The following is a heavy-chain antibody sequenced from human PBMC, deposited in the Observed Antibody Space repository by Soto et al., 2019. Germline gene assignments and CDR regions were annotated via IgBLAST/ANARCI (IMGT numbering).Heavy chain of an antibody. CDR3: ARGADCSSTSCYPRYYYYYGMDV. J-gene: IGHJ6*02. CDR2: IYYSGST. Sequence: PSETLSLTCTVSGGSISSYYWSWIRQPPGKGLEWIGNIYYSGSTNYNPSLKSRVTISVDTSKNQFSLKLSSVTAADTAAYYCARGADCSSTSCYPRYYYYYGMDVWGQGTTVTVSS. V-gene: IGHV4-59*01. CDR1: GGSISSYY. D-gene: IGHD2-2*01.